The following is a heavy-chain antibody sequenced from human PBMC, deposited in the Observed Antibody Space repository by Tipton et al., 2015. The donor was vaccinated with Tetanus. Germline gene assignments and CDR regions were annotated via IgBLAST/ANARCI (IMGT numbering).Heavy chain of an antibody. CDR1: GFAFSTFG. CDR3: VKDRGPQSGSGTSNFDF. J-gene: IGHJ4*02. Sequence: SLRLSCAASGFAFSTFGMHWVRQAPGKGLEWVAVISYDGSNKYYVDSVKGRFTISRDNSKNTLYLDMHSLGAEDTAVYHCVKDRGPQSGSGTSNFDFWGQGTLVPVSS. D-gene: IGHD3-10*01. CDR2: ISYDGSNK. V-gene: IGHV3-30*18.